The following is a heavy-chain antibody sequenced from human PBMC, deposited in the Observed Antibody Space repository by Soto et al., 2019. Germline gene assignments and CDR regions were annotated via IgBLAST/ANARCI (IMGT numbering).Heavy chain of an antibody. V-gene: IGHV3-74*03. CDR1: GFTFTNYW. D-gene: IGHD3-10*01. CDR3: TRVGYGSGKDFDY. J-gene: IGHJ4*02. CDR2: INTDESST. Sequence: EVPLVESGGGLVQTGGSLRLSCAASGFTFTNYWMHWVRQAPGKGLVWVSRINTDESSTEYADSVKGRFTISRDNAKNTLYLQMTSLGADDTAVYYCTRVGYGSGKDFDYWGQGTLVTVSS.